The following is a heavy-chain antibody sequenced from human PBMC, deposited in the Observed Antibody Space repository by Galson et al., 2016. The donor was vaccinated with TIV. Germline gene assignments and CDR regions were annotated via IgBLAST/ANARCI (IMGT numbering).Heavy chain of an antibody. CDR2: ITPLFGTT. CDR3: AKDRNTAFDTYSYYYGMDV. J-gene: IGHJ6*02. Sequence: SVKVSCKAPGGTFSSFVSNWVRQAPGQGLEWMGGITPLFGTTNYAQKFQGRVTITADESTSTVYMELSSLRSEDTAVYYCAKDRNTAFDTYSYYYGMDVWGQGTTVTVSS. V-gene: IGHV1-69*13. D-gene: IGHD5-18*01. CDR1: GGTFSSFV.